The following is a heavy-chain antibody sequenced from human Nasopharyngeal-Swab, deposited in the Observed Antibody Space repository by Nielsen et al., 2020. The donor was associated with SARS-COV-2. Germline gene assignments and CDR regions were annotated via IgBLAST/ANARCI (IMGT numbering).Heavy chain of an antibody. Sequence: GESLKISCAASGFTVSSNYMHWVRQAPGEGLEWVSAFYSGGTTYYADSVKGRVTISRDNSNNTVYLQMNSLRAEDTAVYYCARGSTVSSYYRYMDVWGKGTTVTVSS. CDR3: ARGSTVSSYYRYMDV. J-gene: IGHJ6*03. D-gene: IGHD2-2*01. V-gene: IGHV3-66*01. CDR1: GFTVSSNY. CDR2: FYSGGTT.